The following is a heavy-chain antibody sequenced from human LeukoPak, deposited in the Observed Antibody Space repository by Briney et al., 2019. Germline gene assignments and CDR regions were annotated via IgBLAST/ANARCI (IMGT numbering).Heavy chain of an antibody. CDR3: AKASSSSYYYGMDV. D-gene: IGHD6-13*01. Sequence: PGGSLRLSCAASGFTFSSYAMSWVRQAPGKGLEWVSAISGSGGSTYYADPVKGRFTISRDNSKNTLYLQMNSLRAEDTAVYYCAKASSSSYYYGMDVWGQGTTVTVFS. CDR2: ISGSGGST. CDR1: GFTFSSYA. V-gene: IGHV3-23*01. J-gene: IGHJ6*02.